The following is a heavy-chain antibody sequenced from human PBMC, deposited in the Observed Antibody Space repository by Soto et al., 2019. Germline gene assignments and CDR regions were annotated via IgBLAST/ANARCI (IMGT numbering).Heavy chain of an antibody. Sequence: QVQLVQSGAEVKKPGSSVKVSCRASGGNFDSYAISWVRQAPGQGLEWMGGIIPMYGTANYAQKFQDRVTFTADKSTRTAYMDLRSLRSDDTAVFYCARGLSYCSGGSCYIFQQWGQGTLVTVSS. J-gene: IGHJ1*01. V-gene: IGHV1-69*06. CDR2: IIPMYGTA. CDR3: ARGLSYCSGGSCYIFQQ. CDR1: GGNFDSYA. D-gene: IGHD2-15*01.